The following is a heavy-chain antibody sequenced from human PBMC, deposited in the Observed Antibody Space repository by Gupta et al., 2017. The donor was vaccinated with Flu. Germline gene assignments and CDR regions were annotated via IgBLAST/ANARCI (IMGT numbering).Heavy chain of an antibody. J-gene: IGHJ3*02. CDR3: TRRPQVVAGSDNDHDAFDI. Sequence: GKGLEWVSYISSSGNSIHYADSVKGRFTISRDNVKNSLYLQMSSLRGEDTAVYYCTRRPQVVAGSDNDHDAFDIWGQGTMVTVSS. CDR2: ISSSGNSI. D-gene: IGHD2-15*01. V-gene: IGHV3-48*01.